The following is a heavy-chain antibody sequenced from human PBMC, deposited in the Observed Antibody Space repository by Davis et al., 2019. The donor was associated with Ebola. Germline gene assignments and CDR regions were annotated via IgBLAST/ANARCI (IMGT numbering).Heavy chain of an antibody. Sequence: SETLSLTCAVSGDSMSTKYWNWIRQSPGKGLEWIGYSHSSGNSNYNPSLKSRVTISVDTSKTQLSLKLTSVTAADTAVYYCARDYYDSSGYLWYFEFWGRGTLVTVSS. D-gene: IGHD3-22*01. J-gene: IGHJ2*01. CDR1: GDSMSTKY. CDR2: SHSSGNS. CDR3: ARDYYDSSGYLWYFEF. V-gene: IGHV4-59*01.